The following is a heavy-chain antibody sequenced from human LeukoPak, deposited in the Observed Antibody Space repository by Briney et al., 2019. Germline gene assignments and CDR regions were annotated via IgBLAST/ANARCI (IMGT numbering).Heavy chain of an antibody. D-gene: IGHD3-22*01. V-gene: IGHV4-59*11. CDR2: VYYSGKT. Sequence: PSETLSLTCAVSGCSISGHYWSWIRQPPGKGLEWIGYVYYSGKTYYSSSLRSRVTISVDTTKNHFSLKLTSVTAADTAVYYCARLLDNDSSGDPDTFDMWGQGTMVTVSS. CDR3: ARLLDNDSSGDPDTFDM. CDR1: GCSISGHY. J-gene: IGHJ3*02.